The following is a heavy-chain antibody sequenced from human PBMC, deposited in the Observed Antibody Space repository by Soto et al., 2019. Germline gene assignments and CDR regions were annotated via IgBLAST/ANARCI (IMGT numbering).Heavy chain of an antibody. CDR2: TYYRSKRYN. J-gene: IGHJ6*01. CDR1: GDSVSSNSAA. D-gene: IGHD3-3*01. V-gene: IGHV6-1*01. CDR3: ARESIFGVVIRSGPYGMAG. Sequence: SHSLSLTCAISGDSVSSNSAAWNWIRQSPSRGLEWLGRTYYRSKRYNDYAVSVKSRITMNLDTTKNQFSLQLNSVHPEDTAVYYCARESIFGVVIRSGPYGMAGWGKGTRGTVAS.